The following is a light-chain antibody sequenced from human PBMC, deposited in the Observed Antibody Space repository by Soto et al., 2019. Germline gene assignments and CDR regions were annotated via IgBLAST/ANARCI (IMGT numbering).Light chain of an antibody. Sequence: EIVLTQSPGTLSLSPGERATLSCRASQSVSSSYLAWYQQKPGQAPRLVIYGASSRATGIPDRFSDSGSGTDFTRTISRLEPEEFAVYCCQQYGSSPGTFGQGTKVEIK. V-gene: IGKV3-20*01. J-gene: IGKJ1*01. CDR1: QSVSSSY. CDR2: GAS. CDR3: QQYGSSPGT.